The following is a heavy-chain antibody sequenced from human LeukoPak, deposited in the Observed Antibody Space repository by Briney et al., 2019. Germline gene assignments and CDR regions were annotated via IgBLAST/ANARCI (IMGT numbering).Heavy chain of an antibody. V-gene: IGHV3-53*01. J-gene: IGHJ3*02. CDR3: ARASQVAGTYDAFDI. D-gene: IGHD6-19*01. CDR2: IYSGGST. CDR1: GFTVSSNY. Sequence: PGGSLRLSCAASGFTVSSNYMSWVRQAPGKGLEWVSVIYSGGSTYYADSVKGRFTISRDNSKNTLYLQTNSLRAEDTAVYYCARASQVAGTYDAFDIWGQGTMVTVSS.